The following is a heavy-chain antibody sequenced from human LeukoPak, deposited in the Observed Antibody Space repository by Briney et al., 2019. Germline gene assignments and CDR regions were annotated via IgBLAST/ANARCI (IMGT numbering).Heavy chain of an antibody. D-gene: IGHD4-11*01. CDR3: ARHAYSNYPPFDY. CDR1: GDSFTSYW. V-gene: IGHV5-51*01. J-gene: IGHJ4*02. Sequence: HGESLKISCKGSGDSFTSYWIGWVRQMPGKGLEWMGIIYPGDSDTRYSPSFQGQVTISADKSISTAYLQWSSLKASDTAMYYCARHAYSNYPPFDYWGQGALVTVSS. CDR2: IYPGDSDT.